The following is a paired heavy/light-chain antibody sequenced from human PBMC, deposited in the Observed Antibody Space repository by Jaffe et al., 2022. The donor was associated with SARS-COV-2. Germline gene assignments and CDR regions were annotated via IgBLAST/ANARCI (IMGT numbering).Heavy chain of an antibody. Sequence: EVQLLESGGGLVQPGGSLRLSCAASGFSFSNYAMSWVRQAPGKGLEWVSAISGGGGGTYYADSVEGRFTISRDNSKNTLYLQMNSLRAEDTAVYYCAKDVAWAGPSSSIDYWGQGTLVTVSS. D-gene: IGHD1-26*01. J-gene: IGHJ4*02. CDR1: GFSFSNYA. CDR2: ISGGGGGT. CDR3: AKDVAWAGPSSSIDY. V-gene: IGHV3-23*01.
Light chain of an antibody. CDR3: QTWGTGIQV. CDR2: LNSDGSH. Sequence: QLVLTQSPSASASLGASVKLTCTLSSGHSSYAIAWHQQQPEKGPRFLMKLNSDGSHSKGDGIPDRFSGSSSGAERCLIISSLQSEDEADYYCQTWGTGIQVFGGGTKLTVL. CDR1: SGHSSYA. J-gene: IGLJ3*02. V-gene: IGLV4-69*01.